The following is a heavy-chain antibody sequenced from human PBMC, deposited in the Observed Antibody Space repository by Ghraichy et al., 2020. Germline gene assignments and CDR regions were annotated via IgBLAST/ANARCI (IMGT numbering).Heavy chain of an antibody. D-gene: IGHD5-24*01. CDR3: ARGLDGSYHNWFDP. Sequence: GESLNISCAASGFAVTSNYMTWVRQAPGKGLEWVSLIYIDGSAYYADSVKGRFTISRDNSKNTLYLQMNSLRAEDTVVYYCARGLDGSYHNWFDPWGQGTLVTVSS. V-gene: IGHV3-53*01. CDR1: GFAVTSNY. CDR2: IYIDGSA. J-gene: IGHJ5*02.